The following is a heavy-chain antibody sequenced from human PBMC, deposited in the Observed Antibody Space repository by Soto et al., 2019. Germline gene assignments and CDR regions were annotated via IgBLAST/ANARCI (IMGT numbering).Heavy chain of an antibody. J-gene: IGHJ3*02. CDR3: ARGTYYDFWSGLGLWVDDAFDI. V-gene: IGHV1-8*01. CDR1: GYTFTSYD. D-gene: IGHD3-3*01. Sequence: EASVKVSCKASGYTFTSYDINWVRQATGQGLEWMGWMNPNSGNTGYAQKFQGRVTMTRNTSISTAYMELSSLRSEDTAVYYCARGTYYDFWSGLGLWVDDAFDIWGQGTMVTVSS. CDR2: MNPNSGNT.